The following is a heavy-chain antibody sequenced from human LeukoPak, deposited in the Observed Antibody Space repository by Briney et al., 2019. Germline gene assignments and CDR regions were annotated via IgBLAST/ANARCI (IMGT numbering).Heavy chain of an antibody. V-gene: IGHV4-34*01. CDR3: ARGGRPSSY. Sequence: SETLSLTCAVYGGSFSAYWWNWIRQSPGKGLEWIGEIHHSGSTNYNPSLKSRVSISVDTSKNQFSLKLSSVTAADTAVYYCARGGRPSSYWGQGTLVTVSS. J-gene: IGHJ4*02. CDR2: IHHSGST. CDR1: GGSFSAYW.